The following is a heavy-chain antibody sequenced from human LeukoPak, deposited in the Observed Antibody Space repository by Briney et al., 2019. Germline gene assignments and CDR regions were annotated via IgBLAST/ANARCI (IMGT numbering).Heavy chain of an antibody. Sequence: GGTLRLSCAASGFNFRKYVMTWVRQAPGKGLEWVSGINNHDGNTYNADSGKGRFFISRDDSKSALYLQMNSLRAEDTAVYYCARDYYDSGSYGGISFDYWGQGTLVTVSS. CDR3: ARDYYDSGSYGGISFDY. CDR1: GFNFRKYV. CDR2: INNHDGNT. D-gene: IGHD3-10*01. V-gene: IGHV3-23*01. J-gene: IGHJ4*02.